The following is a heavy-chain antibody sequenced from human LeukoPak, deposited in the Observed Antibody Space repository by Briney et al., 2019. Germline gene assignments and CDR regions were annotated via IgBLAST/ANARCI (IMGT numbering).Heavy chain of an antibody. V-gene: IGHV3-30-3*01. CDR3: ARDPTHSHSGYDFYFDY. CDR2: IAYDGSNK. CDR1: GFTFSGYA. D-gene: IGHD5-12*01. Sequence: GGSLRLSCAASGFTFSGYAMHWVRQAPGKGLEWVAVIAYDGSNKYYADSVKGRFTISRDNSKNTLYLQMNSLRAEDTAVYYCARDPTHSHSGYDFYFDYWGQGTLVTVSS. J-gene: IGHJ4*02.